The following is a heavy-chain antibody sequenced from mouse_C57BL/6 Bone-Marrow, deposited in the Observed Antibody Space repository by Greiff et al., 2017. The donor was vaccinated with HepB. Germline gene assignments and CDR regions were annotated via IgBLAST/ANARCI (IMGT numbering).Heavy chain of an antibody. CDR2: IYPGSGST. V-gene: IGHV1-55*01. CDR3: ASFYYDYDGFAY. Sequence: QVQLQQPGAELVKPGASVKMSCKASGYTFTSYWITWVKQRPGQGLEWIGDIYPGSGSTNYNEKFKSKATLTVDTSSSTAYMQLSSLTSEDSAVYYCASFYYDYDGFAYWGQGTLVTVSA. D-gene: IGHD2-4*01. CDR1: GYTFTSYW. J-gene: IGHJ3*01.